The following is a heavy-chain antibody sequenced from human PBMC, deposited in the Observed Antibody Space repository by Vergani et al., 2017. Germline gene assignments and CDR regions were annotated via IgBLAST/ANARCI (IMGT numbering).Heavy chain of an antibody. CDR1: GGSISSYY. D-gene: IGHD2-8*01. Sequence: QVQLQESGPGLVKPSETLSLTCTVSGGSISSYYWSWMRQPPGKGLEWIGYIYYSGSTNYNPSLKSRVTISVDTSKNQFSLKLSSVTAADTAVYYCARGVNAWGQGTLVTVSS. CDR3: ARGVNA. J-gene: IGHJ4*02. V-gene: IGHV4-59*01. CDR2: IYYSGST.